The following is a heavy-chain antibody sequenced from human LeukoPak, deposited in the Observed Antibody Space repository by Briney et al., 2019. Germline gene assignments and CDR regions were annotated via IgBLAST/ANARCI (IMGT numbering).Heavy chain of an antibody. CDR3: ARVDEWLSAHQFDP. J-gene: IGHJ5*02. V-gene: IGHV4-61*02. Sequence: PSQTLSLTCSVSGGSISSGSYYWSWIRQPAGKGLEYIGRIYTSGSTNYNPSLKSRVTISLDTSKNQFSLKLNSVIVADTAVYYCARVDEWLSAHQFDPWGQGTLGTVSS. CDR2: IYTSGST. D-gene: IGHD3-3*01. CDR1: GGSISSGSYY.